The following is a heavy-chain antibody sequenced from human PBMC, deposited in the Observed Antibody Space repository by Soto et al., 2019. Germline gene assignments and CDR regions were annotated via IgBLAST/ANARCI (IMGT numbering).Heavy chain of an antibody. CDR3: ARDSAAAGMGDYYYYGMDV. J-gene: IGHJ6*02. CDR2: IIPIFGTA. CDR1: GGTFSSYA. V-gene: IGHV1-69*13. D-gene: IGHD6-13*01. Sequence: SVKVSCKASGGTFSSYAISWVRQAPGQGLEWMGGIIPIFGTANYAQKFQGRVTITADESTSTAYMELSSLRSEDTAVYYCARDSAAAGMGDYYYYGMDVWGQGTTVTVSS.